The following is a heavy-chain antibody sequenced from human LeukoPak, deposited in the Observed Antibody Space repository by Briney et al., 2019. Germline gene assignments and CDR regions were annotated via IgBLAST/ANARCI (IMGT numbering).Heavy chain of an antibody. Sequence: PGGSLRLSCAASGFTFSSCVMSWVRQAPGKGLEWVSDIRSSGDSTHYADSVKGRFTISRDNSKNTLFLQMNSLRAEDTAVYYCAKRAVGAAYYFDYWGQGTLVTVSS. CDR2: IRSSGDST. D-gene: IGHD2-15*01. J-gene: IGHJ4*02. V-gene: IGHV3-23*01. CDR1: GFTFSSCV. CDR3: AKRAVGAAYYFDY.